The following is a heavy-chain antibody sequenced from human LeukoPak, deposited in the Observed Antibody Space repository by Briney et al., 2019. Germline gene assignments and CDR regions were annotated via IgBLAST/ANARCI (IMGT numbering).Heavy chain of an antibody. CDR2: ISYDGGNK. J-gene: IGHJ4*02. CDR1: GFTFSSYG. D-gene: IGHD6-13*01. CDR3: AKDGGYSSSWYVWSGYFDY. V-gene: IGHV3-30*18. Sequence: GRSLRLSCAASGFTFSSYGMHWVRQAPGKGLEWVAVISYDGGNKYYADSVKGRFTISRDNSKNTLYLQMNSLRAEDTAVYYCAKDGGYSSSWYVWSGYFDYWGQGTLVTVSS.